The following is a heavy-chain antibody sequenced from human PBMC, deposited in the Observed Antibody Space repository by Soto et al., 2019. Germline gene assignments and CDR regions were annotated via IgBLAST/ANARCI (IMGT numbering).Heavy chain of an antibody. CDR3: ANSIVGATAAVAFDY. Sequence: EVQLLESGGGLVQPGGSLRLSCATSGFTFSSYAMSWVRQAPGKGLEWVSAISGSGGSTYYADSVKGRFTISRDNSKNTLYLQMNSLRAEDTAVYYCANSIVGATAAVAFDYWGQGTLVTVSS. J-gene: IGHJ4*02. V-gene: IGHV3-23*01. CDR1: GFTFSSYA. CDR2: ISGSGGST. D-gene: IGHD1-26*01.